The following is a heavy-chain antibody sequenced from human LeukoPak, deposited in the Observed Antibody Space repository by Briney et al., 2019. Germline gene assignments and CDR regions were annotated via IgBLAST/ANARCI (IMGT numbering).Heavy chain of an antibody. V-gene: IGHV4-59*01. Sequence: PSETLSLTCTVSGGSISSYYWSRIRQPPGKGLEWIGYIYYSGSTNYNPSLKSRVTISVDTSKNQFSLKLSSVTAADTAVYYCARGPDFWSDKTIDYWGQGTLVTVSS. CDR1: GGSISSYY. J-gene: IGHJ4*02. CDR2: IYYSGST. D-gene: IGHD3-3*01. CDR3: ARGPDFWSDKTIDY.